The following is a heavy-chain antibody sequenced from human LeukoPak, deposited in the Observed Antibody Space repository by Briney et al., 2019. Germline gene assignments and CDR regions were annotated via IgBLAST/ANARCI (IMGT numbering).Heavy chain of an antibody. CDR3: ARDPATVTGSIDY. V-gene: IGHV3-74*01. CDR1: GFTFSSYW. Sequence: GGSLRLSCAASGFTFSSYWMHWVRQAPGTGLVWVSRINSDGSSTSYADSVKGRFTISRDNAKNTLYLQMNSLRAEDTAVYYCARDPATVTGSIDYWGQGTLVTVSS. J-gene: IGHJ4*02. CDR2: INSDGSST. D-gene: IGHD4-17*01.